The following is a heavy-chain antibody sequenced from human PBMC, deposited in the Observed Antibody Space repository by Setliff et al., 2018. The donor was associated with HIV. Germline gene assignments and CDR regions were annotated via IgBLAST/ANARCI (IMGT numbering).Heavy chain of an antibody. CDR3: ARGGATGTTRLDY. CDR1: GYSISSGYY. Sequence: SETLSLTCAVSGYSISSGYYWGWIRQPPGEGLEWIGSVSPGGTTYYNPSLKSRDTISVDTSQNQVSLKLTSVTAADTAVYYCARGGATGTTRLDYWGQGTLVTVSS. V-gene: IGHV4-38-2*01. CDR2: VSPGGTT. J-gene: IGHJ4*02. D-gene: IGHD1-7*01.